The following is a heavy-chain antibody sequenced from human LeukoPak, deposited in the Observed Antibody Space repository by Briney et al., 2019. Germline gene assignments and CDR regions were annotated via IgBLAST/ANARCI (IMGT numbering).Heavy chain of an antibody. CDR1: GYTFTAYH. D-gene: IGHD3-10*01. J-gene: IGHJ4*02. CDR3: ATEGSYFLTSFDH. Sequence: GASVRASCKTSGYTFTAYHIHWMRLAPGQGLEWMGWINPRIDETTFAPKFQGRVAMTTDTSLTTAYMELSSLTSDDTAVYFCATEGSYFLTSFDHWGLGTLVTVSS. V-gene: IGHV1-2*02. CDR2: INPRIDET.